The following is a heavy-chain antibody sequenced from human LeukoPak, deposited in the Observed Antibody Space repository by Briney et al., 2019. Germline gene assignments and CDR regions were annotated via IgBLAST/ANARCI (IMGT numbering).Heavy chain of an antibody. CDR1: GYTFTSYD. J-gene: IGHJ5*02. D-gene: IGHD2-2*02. CDR2: MNPNSGNT. CDR3: ARGQQYCSSTSCYTLRGFDP. Sequence: AASVKVSCKASGYTFTSYDINWVRQATGQGLEWMGWMNPNSGNTGYAQKFLGRVTMTRNTSISTAYMELSSLRSEDTAVYYCARGQQYCSSTSCYTLRGFDPWGQGTLVTVSS. V-gene: IGHV1-8*01.